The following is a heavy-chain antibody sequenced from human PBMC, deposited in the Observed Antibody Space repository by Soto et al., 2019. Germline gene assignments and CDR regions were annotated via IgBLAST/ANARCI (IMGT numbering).Heavy chain of an antibody. J-gene: IGHJ4*02. CDR1: GFTFSSYG. D-gene: IGHD3-10*01. Sequence: GGSLRLSCAASGFTFSSYGMSWVRQAPGKGLEWVSAISGSGGSTYYADSVKGRFTISRDNARNSLHLQMNSLRAEDTAVYYCTRGGRSYYWGQGTLVTVSS. V-gene: IGHV3-23*01. CDR2: ISGSGGST. CDR3: TRGGRSYY.